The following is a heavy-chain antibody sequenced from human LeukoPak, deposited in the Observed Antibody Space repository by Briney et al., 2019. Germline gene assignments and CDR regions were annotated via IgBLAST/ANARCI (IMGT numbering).Heavy chain of an antibody. CDR3: ARDIVVPAAIGYYYYGMDV. V-gene: IGHV3-21*04. D-gene: IGHD2-2*02. CDR1: GFTFSSYS. Sequence: GGSLRLSCAASGFTFSSYSMNWVRQAPGKGLEWVSSISSSSSYIYYADSVKGRFTISRDNAKNSLYLQMNSLRAEDTAVYYCARDIVVPAAIGYYYYGMDVWGQGTTVTASS. CDR2: ISSSSSYI. J-gene: IGHJ6*02.